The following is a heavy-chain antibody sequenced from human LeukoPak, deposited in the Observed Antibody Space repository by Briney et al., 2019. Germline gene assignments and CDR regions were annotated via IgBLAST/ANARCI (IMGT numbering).Heavy chain of an antibody. J-gene: IGHJ4*02. CDR3: ARADDSSGYYWGEFDY. Sequence: SETLSLTCTVSGGSISSHYWSWIRQPPGKGLEWIGYIYYSGSTNYNPSLKSRVTISVDTSKNQFSLKLSSVTAADTAVYYCARADDSSGYYWGEFDYWGQGTLVTVSS. D-gene: IGHD3-22*01. V-gene: IGHV4-59*11. CDR1: GGSISSHY. CDR2: IYYSGST.